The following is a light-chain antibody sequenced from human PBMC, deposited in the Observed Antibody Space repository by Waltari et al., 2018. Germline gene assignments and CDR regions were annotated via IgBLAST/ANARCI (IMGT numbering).Light chain of an antibody. CDR2: EDS. CDR1: NIGSKS. J-gene: IGLJ2*01. Sequence: SYVLTQSPSVSVAPGKTARISCGGNNIGSKSVHWYQQKPGQAPVLVIYEDSDRPSGIPERFSGSNSGNTATLTISRVEAGDEADYYCQVWDSSTHHVVFGGVTKLTVL. V-gene: IGLV3-21*04. CDR3: QVWDSSTHHVV.